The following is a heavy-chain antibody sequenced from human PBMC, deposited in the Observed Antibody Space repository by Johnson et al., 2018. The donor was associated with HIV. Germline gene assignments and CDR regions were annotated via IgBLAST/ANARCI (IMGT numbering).Heavy chain of an antibody. D-gene: IGHD6-13*01. CDR2: ISSNGGST. CDR3: ARGEWSSSKGGSFDM. Sequence: VQLVESGGGLVQPGGSLRLSCAASGFSFSTYAMHWVRQAPGKGLEYVSAISSNGGSTFYANSVKGRFTIFRDNSKSTLYLQMNNLRAEDTAVYYCARGEWSSSKGGSFDMWGQGTLVTVSS. CDR1: GFSFSTYA. J-gene: IGHJ3*02. V-gene: IGHV3-64*01.